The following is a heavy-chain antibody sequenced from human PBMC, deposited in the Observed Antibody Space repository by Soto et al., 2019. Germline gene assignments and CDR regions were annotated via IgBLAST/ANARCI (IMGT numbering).Heavy chain of an antibody. Sequence: QVQLVESGGGVVQPGTSLRLSCAASGFTFSGYAIHWVRQAPGKGLEWVAGLSSDGINEYYADSVKGRITISRDNSKNTLSLQMNSLRTEDTALYYCARLRRYYFDYWGQGTLVTVSS. J-gene: IGHJ4*02. CDR2: LSSDGINE. CDR1: GFTFSGYA. CDR3: ARLRRYYFDY. V-gene: IGHV3-30-3*01.